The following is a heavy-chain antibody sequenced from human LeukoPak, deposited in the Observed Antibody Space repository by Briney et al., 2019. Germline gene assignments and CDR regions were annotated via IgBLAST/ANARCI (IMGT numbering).Heavy chain of an antibody. CDR3: AREGGSYRPLDY. D-gene: IGHD3-16*02. CDR1: GGSITQTNY. J-gene: IGHJ4*02. CDR2: VNLQGGT. V-gene: IGHV4-4*02. Sequence: WETLSLTCDVSGGSITQTNYWTWVRQPPGKGLGWIGEVNLQGGTNHNLSLLRRVAVSVSTSANHVSLQMTSVTAADTAVYYCAREGGSYRPLDYSGQGTLVTVSS.